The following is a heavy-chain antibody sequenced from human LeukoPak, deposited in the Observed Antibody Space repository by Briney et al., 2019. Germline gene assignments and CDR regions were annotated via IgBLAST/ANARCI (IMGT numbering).Heavy chain of an antibody. CDR1: GYIFTTYY. V-gene: IGHV1-46*01. J-gene: IGHJ4*02. Sequence: ASVKVSCKASGYIFTTYYLHWVRQAPGQGLEWMGIINPSGGSTSYAQKLQGRVTMTRDTSTSTVYMELSSLISDDTAVYYCARGPGYNYDYYFDYWGQGTLVTVSS. CDR3: ARGPGYNYDYYFDY. CDR2: INPSGGST. D-gene: IGHD5-18*01.